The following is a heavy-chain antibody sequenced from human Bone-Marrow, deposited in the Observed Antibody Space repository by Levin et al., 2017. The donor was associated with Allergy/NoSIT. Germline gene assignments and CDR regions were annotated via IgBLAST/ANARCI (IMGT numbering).Heavy chain of an antibody. J-gene: IGHJ5*02. V-gene: IGHV5-51*01. CDR2: IYPGDSDT. CDR1: GYNFPNFW. CDR3: ARLPWFDP. Sequence: KVSCEASGYNFPNFWIAWVRQMPGKGLEWMGTIYPGDSDTRYSPSFQGQVTISADKSINTAYLQWNSLKASDSSFYYCARLPWFDPWGQGTPVTVSS.